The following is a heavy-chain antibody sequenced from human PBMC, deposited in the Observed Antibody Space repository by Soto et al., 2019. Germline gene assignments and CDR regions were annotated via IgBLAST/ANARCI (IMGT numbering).Heavy chain of an antibody. CDR2: IIPIFGTA. CDR3: ARDIGTPYYDFWSGLGD. V-gene: IGHV1-69*01. CDR1: GGTFSSYA. J-gene: IGHJ4*02. Sequence: QVQLVQSGAEVKKPGSSVKVSCKDSGGTFSSYAISWVRQAPGQGLEWMGGIIPIFGTANYAQKFQGRVTITADEFTSTAYMELSSLRCEETAVYYCARDIGTPYYDFWSGLGDWGQGTLVTVSS. D-gene: IGHD3-3*01.